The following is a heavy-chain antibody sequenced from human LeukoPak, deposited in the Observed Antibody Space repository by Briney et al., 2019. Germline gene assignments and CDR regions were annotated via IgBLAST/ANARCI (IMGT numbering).Heavy chain of an antibody. CDR2: ISYDVSNK. Sequence: GGSLRLSCSASGFTFSSYAIHWVRQAPGKGLEWVSVISYDVSNKYYADSVKGRFTISRDNSKNTLYLQMNSLRAEDTAVYSCARDSHGYCSGGSCYHWAAYWGQGTLVTVSS. J-gene: IGHJ4*02. CDR1: GFTFSSYA. D-gene: IGHD2-15*01. V-gene: IGHV3-30-3*01. CDR3: ARDSHGYCSGGSCYHWAAY.